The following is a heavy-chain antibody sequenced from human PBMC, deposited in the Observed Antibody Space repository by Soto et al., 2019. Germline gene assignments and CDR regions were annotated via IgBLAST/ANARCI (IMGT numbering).Heavy chain of an antibody. CDR1: GYTFTSYY. V-gene: IGHV1-46*01. D-gene: IGHD1-7*01. CDR3: ARGNPSRTNYGMDV. CDR2: LNPSGGST. Sequence: QVQLVQSGAEVKKPGASVKVSCKASGYTFTSYYMHWVRQAPGQGLEWMGILNPSGGSTSYAQNFQGGGTMTRDTSTSTVYMELRSLISEDTAVYYCARGNPSRTNYGMDVWGQGPTVPVSS. J-gene: IGHJ6*02.